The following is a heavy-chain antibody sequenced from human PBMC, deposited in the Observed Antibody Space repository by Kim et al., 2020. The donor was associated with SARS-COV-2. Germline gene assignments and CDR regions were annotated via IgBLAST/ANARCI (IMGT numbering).Heavy chain of an antibody. CDR2: MSVSGGST. D-gene: IGHD2-2*01. Sequence: GGSLRLSCAGSGFTFSSFAMSWVRQAPGKGLEWVSAMSVSGGSTYYADSVKGRFTISRDNSKNTLYLQMTSLRAEDTAAYYCARTGYSTSRFYFDYLGQG. CDR3: ARTGYSTSRFYFDY. V-gene: IGHV3-23*01. CDR1: GFTFSSFA. J-gene: IGHJ4*02.